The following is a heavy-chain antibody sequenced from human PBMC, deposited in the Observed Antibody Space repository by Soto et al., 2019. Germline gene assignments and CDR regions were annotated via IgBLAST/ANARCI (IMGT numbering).Heavy chain of an antibody. CDR1: GLIFGGYC. Sequence: XGSLRLSLTASGLIFGGYCRTGSRHVPGKGLQWVANIKRDGSEKYYVDFVRGRFTISRDNADNSVFLDMNNLRADATATYYCSRVRATDYEIDYWGQGALVTVSS. CDR2: IKRDGSEK. CDR3: SRVRATDYEIDY. V-gene: IGHV3-7*03. J-gene: IGHJ4*02. D-gene: IGHD3-16*01.